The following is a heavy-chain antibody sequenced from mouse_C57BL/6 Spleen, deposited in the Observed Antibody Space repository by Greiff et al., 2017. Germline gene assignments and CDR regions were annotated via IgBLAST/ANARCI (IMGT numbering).Heavy chain of an antibody. CDR3: SEGYSWFAY. J-gene: IGHJ3*01. CDR1: GSTFSNYW. CDR2: IRLKSDNYAT. D-gene: IGHD2-3*01. Sequence: EVKVEESGGGLVQPGGSMKLSCVASGSTFSNYWMNWVRQSPEKGLEWVAQIRLKSDNYATHYAESVKGRFTISRDDSKSSVYLQMNNLRAEDTGIYYCSEGYSWFAYWGQGTLVTVSA. V-gene: IGHV6-3*01.